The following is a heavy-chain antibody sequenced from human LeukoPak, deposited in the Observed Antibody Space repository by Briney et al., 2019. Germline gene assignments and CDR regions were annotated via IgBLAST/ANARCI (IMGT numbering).Heavy chain of an antibody. D-gene: IGHD2-2*02. J-gene: IGHJ4*02. V-gene: IGHV3-23*01. CDR3: AKDLPRYCSSTSCYSGFDY. Sequence: PGGSLRLSSAASGFTFSSYAMSWVRQAPGKGLEWVSAISGSGGSTYYADSVKGRFTISRDNSKNTLYLQMNSLRAEDTAVYYCAKDLPRYCSSTSCYSGFDYWGQGTLVTVSS. CDR1: GFTFSSYA. CDR2: ISGSGGST.